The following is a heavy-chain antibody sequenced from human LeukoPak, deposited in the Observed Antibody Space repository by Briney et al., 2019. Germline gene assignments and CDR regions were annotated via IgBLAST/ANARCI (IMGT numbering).Heavy chain of an antibody. V-gene: IGHV3-7*01. CDR2: IGQDGTEK. CDR1: GFNFSSHW. CDR3: ARGYCSGTSCFGAFDM. Sequence: GGSLRLSCAASGFNFSSHWMSWVRQAPGKGPEWVANIGQDGTEKNYVDSVKGRFTISRDNAKNSLYLQMGSLRAEDTAVYHCARGYCSGTSCFGAFDMWGQGTMVPVSS. J-gene: IGHJ3*02. D-gene: IGHD2-2*01.